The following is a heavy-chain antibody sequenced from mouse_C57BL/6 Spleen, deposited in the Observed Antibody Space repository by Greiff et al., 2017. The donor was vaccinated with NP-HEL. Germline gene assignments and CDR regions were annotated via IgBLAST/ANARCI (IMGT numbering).Heavy chain of an antibody. CDR3: AREEIIAPYYDMEY. CDR1: GYTFTSYW. Sequence: QVQLQQSGAELVKPGASVKLSCKASGYTFTSYWMHWVKQRPGQGLEWIGEIDPLDCDTNYNAKFTGKSTLTADKSSSTAYMHLSSLTSEDSAVYFCAREEIIAPYYDMEYWGQGTSVTVSS. V-gene: IGHV1-69*01. D-gene: IGHD1-2*01. CDR2: IDPLDCDT. J-gene: IGHJ4*01.